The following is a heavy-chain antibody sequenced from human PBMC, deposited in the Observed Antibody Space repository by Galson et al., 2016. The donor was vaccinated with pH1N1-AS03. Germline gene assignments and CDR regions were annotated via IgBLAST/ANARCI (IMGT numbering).Heavy chain of an antibody. CDR1: GGAFSGYY. D-gene: IGHD1-26*01. J-gene: IGHJ6*02. V-gene: IGHV4-34*01. Sequence: SETLSLTCAVHGGAFSGYYWTWIRQPPGKGLEWIGQINHSGSTQYNPSLKSRVTLSKDTSKKQIYLTVRSVTAADTAVYYCARDSMIVGGMDVWGQGTTVTVSS. CDR2: INHSGST. CDR3: ARDSMIVGGMDV.